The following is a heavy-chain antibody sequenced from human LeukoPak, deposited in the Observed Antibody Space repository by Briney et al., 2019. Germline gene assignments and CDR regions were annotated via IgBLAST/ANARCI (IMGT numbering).Heavy chain of an antibody. V-gene: IGHV4-59*08. Sequence: SETLSLTCTVSGVSINISYWSWIRQPPGKGLEWIDFIYYGGSINYNPSLKSRVTISVDSSKTQVSLKLSSVTAADTAVYYCARGNDYWGQGTLVTVSS. CDR3: ARGNDY. CDR2: IYYGGSI. J-gene: IGHJ4*02. CDR1: GVSINISY.